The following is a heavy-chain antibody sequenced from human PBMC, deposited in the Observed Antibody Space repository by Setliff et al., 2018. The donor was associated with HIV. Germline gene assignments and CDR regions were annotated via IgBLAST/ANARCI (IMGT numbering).Heavy chain of an antibody. J-gene: IGHJ3*02. CDR3: ARPRLRGSGAFDI. CDR1: GDSISSSTFY. V-gene: IGHV4-39*01. CDR2: IYYSGTT. D-gene: IGHD2-21*01. Sequence: SETLTLTCTVSGDSISSSTFYWGWIRQPPGKGLEWIGSIYYSGTTYYNPSLKSRVAISVDTSKNQFSLKLSSVTAADTAVYYCARPRLRGSGAFDIWGQGTMVTVSS.